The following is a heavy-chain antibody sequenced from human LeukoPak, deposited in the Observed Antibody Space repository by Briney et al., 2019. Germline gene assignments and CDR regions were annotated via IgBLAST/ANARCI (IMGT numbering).Heavy chain of an antibody. Sequence: PGGSLRLSCAASAFTFTSYWMHWVRQAPAKGLVLLSRINSDETSTTYADSVKGRFTISRDNAKNTLYLQMNSLRAEDTAVYYCARDPSHSSGWYDYWGQGTLVTVSS. CDR2: INSDETST. J-gene: IGHJ4*02. D-gene: IGHD6-19*01. V-gene: IGHV3-74*03. CDR3: ARDPSHSSGWYDY. CDR1: AFTFTSYW.